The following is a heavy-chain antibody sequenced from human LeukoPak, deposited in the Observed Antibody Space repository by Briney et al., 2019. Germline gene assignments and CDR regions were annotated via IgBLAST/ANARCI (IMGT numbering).Heavy chain of an antibody. CDR1: GFTFSSYS. CDR2: ISSSSSYI. J-gene: IGHJ4*02. CDR3: AREDYDSSGYYLFDC. Sequence: GGSLRLSCAASGFTFSSYSMNWVRQAPGKGLEWVSSISSSSSYIYYADSVKGRFTISRDNAKNSLYLQMNSLRAEDTAVYYCAREDYDSSGYYLFDCWGQGTLVTVSS. V-gene: IGHV3-21*01. D-gene: IGHD3-22*01.